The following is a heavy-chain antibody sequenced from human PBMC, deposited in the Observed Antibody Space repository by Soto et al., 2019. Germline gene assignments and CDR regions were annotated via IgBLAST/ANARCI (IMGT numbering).Heavy chain of an antibody. J-gene: IGHJ4*02. CDR1: GDSVSSNSVA. Sequence: SETLSLTCAISGDSVSSNSVAWNWIRQSPSRGLERLGRTYYKSKWSNDYAVYVESRITINPDTTKNKFSLQLDSVTPEDTVVYYCARDSPGYGDYVLFDYWGQGTRVTVSS. V-gene: IGHV6-1*01. CDR2: TYYKSKWSN. D-gene: IGHD4-17*01. CDR3: ARDSPGYGDYVLFDY.